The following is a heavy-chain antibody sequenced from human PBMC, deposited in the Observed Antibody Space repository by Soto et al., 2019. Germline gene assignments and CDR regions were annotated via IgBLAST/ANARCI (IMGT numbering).Heavy chain of an antibody. D-gene: IGHD1-26*01. CDR3: GRILRHKYYPPDY. V-gene: IGHV2-26*01. Sequence: QVTLKESGPVLVKPTETLTLTCTVSGISLSNDRTGVSWIRQPPGKALEWIAHICSNDEKSYSTSLKNRLTISKDTSRSQVVLIMTNMVPVDTGTYFCGRILRHKYYPPDYWGQGIKVTVSS. J-gene: IGHJ4*02. CDR1: GISLSNDRTG. CDR2: ICSNDEK.